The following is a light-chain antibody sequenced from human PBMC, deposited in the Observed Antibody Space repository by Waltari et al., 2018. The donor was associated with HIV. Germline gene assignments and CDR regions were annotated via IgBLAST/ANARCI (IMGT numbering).Light chain of an antibody. CDR1: QSISSY. Sequence: DIQLTQSPSSLSASVGDRVTITCRPSQSISSYLNWYQQKPGKAPKVLIYAASRLQSGVPSRFSGSGSGTDFTLTISSLQPEDFATYYCQQSYSTPPTFGGGTKVEIK. J-gene: IGKJ4*01. CDR3: QQSYSTPPT. CDR2: AAS. V-gene: IGKV1-39*01.